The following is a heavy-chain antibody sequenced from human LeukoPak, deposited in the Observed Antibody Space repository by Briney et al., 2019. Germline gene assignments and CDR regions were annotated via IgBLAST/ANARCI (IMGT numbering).Heavy chain of an antibody. CDR2: LNWNGGRT. J-gene: IGHJ4*02. D-gene: IGHD3-22*01. CDR1: GFTFDAYG. V-gene: IGHV3-20*04. Sequence: GGSLRLSCAAFGFTFDAYGMSWVRQAPGKGLEWVSGLNWNGGRTGYADSVKGRFTISRDNAKNSLYLQMNSLRAEDTALYYCAREDYDSSGYYYIYYFEYWGQGTPVTVSS. CDR3: AREDYDSSGYYYIYYFEY.